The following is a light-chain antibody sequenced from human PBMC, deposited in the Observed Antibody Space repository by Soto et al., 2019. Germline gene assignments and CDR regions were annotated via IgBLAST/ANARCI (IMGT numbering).Light chain of an antibody. J-gene: IGLJ2*01. CDR3: SSYAGSNNAV. Sequence: QSALTQPPSASGSPGQSVTISCTGTSSDVGGYNYVSWYQQHPGKAPKLMIYEDSKRPSGVPDRFSGSKSGNTASLTVSGLQAEDEADYYCSSYAGSNNAVFGGGTKITVL. V-gene: IGLV2-8*01. CDR1: SSDVGGYNY. CDR2: EDS.